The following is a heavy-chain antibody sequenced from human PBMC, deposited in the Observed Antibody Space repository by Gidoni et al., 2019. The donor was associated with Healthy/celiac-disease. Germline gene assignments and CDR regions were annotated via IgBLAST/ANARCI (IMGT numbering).Heavy chain of an antibody. V-gene: IGHV3-49*02. CDR3: TSLRITIFGVVLGGMDV. Sequence: TTEYAASVKGRFTISRDDSKSIAYLQMNSLKTEDTAVYYCTSLRITIFGVVLGGMDVWGQGTTVTVSS. CDR2: TT. D-gene: IGHD3-3*01. J-gene: IGHJ6*02.